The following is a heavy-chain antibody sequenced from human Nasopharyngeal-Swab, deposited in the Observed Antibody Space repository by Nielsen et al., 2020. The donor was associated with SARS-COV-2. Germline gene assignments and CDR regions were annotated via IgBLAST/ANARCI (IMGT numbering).Heavy chain of an antibody. CDR1: GGSISSSSYY. CDR2: IYYSGST. J-gene: IGHJ5*02. Sequence: ESLKISCTVSGGSISSSSYYWGWIRQPPGKGLEWIGSIYYSGSTYYNPSLKSRVTISVDTSKNQFSLKLSSVTAADTAVYYCARQVRGIAAAGTWFDPWGQGTLVTVSS. D-gene: IGHD6-13*01. CDR3: ARQVRGIAAAGTWFDP. V-gene: IGHV4-39*01.